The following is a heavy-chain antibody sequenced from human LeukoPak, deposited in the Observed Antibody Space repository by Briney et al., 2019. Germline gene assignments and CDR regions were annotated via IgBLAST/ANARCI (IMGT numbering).Heavy chain of an antibody. D-gene: IGHD3-9*01. CDR3: ARWAYYDILTGYYLFDY. Sequence: SQTLSLTCTVSGGSISSGGYYWSWIRQHLGKGLEWIGYIYYSGSTYSNPSLKRRVTISVDTSKIQFSLKLSSGTASDTAVYYCARWAYYDILTGYYLFDYWGQGTLVSVSS. CDR2: IYYSGST. J-gene: IGHJ4*02. CDR1: GGSISSGGYY. V-gene: IGHV4-31*03.